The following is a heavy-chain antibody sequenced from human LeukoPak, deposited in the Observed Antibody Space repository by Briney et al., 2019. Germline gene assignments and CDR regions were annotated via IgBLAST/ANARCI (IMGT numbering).Heavy chain of an antibody. J-gene: IGHJ3*02. CDR3: ASGYDFWSGYYGDAFDI. D-gene: IGHD3-3*01. Sequence: PGGSLRLSCAASGFTFSNYWMNWVRQAPGKGLEWVSSISSSSSYIYYADSVKGRFTISRDNAKNSLYLQMNSLRAEDTAVYYCASGYDFWSGYYGDAFDIWGQGTMVTVSS. V-gene: IGHV3-21*01. CDR2: ISSSSSYI. CDR1: GFTFSNYW.